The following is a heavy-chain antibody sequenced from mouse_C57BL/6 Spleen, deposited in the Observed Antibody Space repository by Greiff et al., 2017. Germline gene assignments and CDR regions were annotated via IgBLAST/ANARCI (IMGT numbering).Heavy chain of an antibody. Sequence: QVQLQQPGAELVRPGSSVKLSCKASGYTFTSYWMDWVKQRPGQGLEWIGNIYPSDSETHYNQKFKDKATLTVDKSSSTAYMQLSSLTSEDSAVYYCARRIYYGSSYHFDYWGQGTTLTVSS. J-gene: IGHJ2*01. CDR3: ARRIYYGSSYHFDY. D-gene: IGHD1-1*01. CDR2: IYPSDSET. V-gene: IGHV1-61*01. CDR1: GYTFTSYW.